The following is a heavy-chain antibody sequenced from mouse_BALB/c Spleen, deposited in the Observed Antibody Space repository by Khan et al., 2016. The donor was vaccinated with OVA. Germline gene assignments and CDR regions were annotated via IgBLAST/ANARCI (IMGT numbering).Heavy chain of an antibody. CDR2: ISYSGST. V-gene: IGHV3-2*02. J-gene: IGHJ4*01. Sequence: EVQLQESGPGLVKPSQSLSLTCTVTGYSITSNYAWSWIRQFPGNKLEWMGYISYSGSTNYNPSLNSRISVTRDTSENQFFLQLNSVTTEDTATYYCARQNYDGYALDYWGQGTSVTVSS. CDR1: GYSITSNYA. D-gene: IGHD2-4*01. CDR3: ARQNYDGYALDY.